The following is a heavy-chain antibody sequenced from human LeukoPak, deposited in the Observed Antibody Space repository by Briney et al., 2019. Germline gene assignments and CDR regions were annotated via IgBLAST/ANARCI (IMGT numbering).Heavy chain of an antibody. Sequence: GGSLRLSCAASGFTFSSYWMSWVRQAPGKGLEWVASIKQDGSEKYYVDSVKGRFTISRDNAKNSLYLQMNSLRAEDTAVYYCARGDTAMSDAFDIWGQGTMVTVSS. CDR1: GFTFSSYW. J-gene: IGHJ3*02. V-gene: IGHV3-7*04. D-gene: IGHD5-18*01. CDR3: ARGDTAMSDAFDI. CDR2: IKQDGSEK.